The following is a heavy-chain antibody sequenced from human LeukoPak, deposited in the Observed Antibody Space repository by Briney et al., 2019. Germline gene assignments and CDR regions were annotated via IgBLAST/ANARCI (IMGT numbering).Heavy chain of an antibody. J-gene: IGHJ4*02. V-gene: IGHV3-23*01. CDR2: ISASAGGT. Sequence: GGSLRLSCAACGFTYNGYAMRWLRQAPGKGLEWVSGISASAGGTYYADSVKGRFTISRDNSKNTLYLQLDSLTAEDTAVYYCAKLVAVAPTDYWGQGTLVTVSS. CDR3: AKLVAVAPTDY. CDR1: GFTYNGYA. D-gene: IGHD2-15*01.